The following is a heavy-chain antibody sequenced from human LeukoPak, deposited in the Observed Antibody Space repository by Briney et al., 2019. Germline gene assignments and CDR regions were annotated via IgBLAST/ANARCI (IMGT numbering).Heavy chain of an antibody. Sequence: ETLSLTCAVSGGSISSSNWWSWVRQPPGKGLEWVSSISSTSRFIYYADSVKGRFTISRDNAKNSVYMQMNNLRAEDTAVYYCARQPESGGDFYVWFDPWGQGTLVTVSS. V-gene: IGHV3-21*01. CDR3: ARQPESGGDFYVWFDP. CDR2: ISSTSRFI. CDR1: GGSISSSN. J-gene: IGHJ5*02. D-gene: IGHD2/OR15-2a*01.